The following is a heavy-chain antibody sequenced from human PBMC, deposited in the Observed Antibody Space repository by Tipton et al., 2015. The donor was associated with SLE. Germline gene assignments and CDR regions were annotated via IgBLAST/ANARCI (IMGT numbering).Heavy chain of an antibody. J-gene: IGHJ4*02. D-gene: IGHD4-17*01. V-gene: IGHV3-30*03. CDR2: ISYDGSNK. CDR3: ARAVRADGDFGD. Sequence: SLRLSCVASGFTFSSYGMHWVRQAPGKGLEWVAVISYDGSNKNYVDSVKGRFTISRDNSKNTLYLHLNSLRAVDTAVYYCARAVRADGDFGDWGQGTLVTVSS. CDR1: GFTFSSYG.